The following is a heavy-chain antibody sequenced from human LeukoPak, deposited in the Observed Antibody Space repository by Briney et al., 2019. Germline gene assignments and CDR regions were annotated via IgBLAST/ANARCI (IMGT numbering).Heavy chain of an antibody. CDR3: AREPGVLKAAFDY. CDR1: GFTFGSHA. Sequence: GGSLRLSCEASGFTFGSHAMYWVRQAPGKGLEWVSAISGSGGSTYYADSVKGRFTISRDNSKNTLYLQMNSLRAEDTAVYYCAREPGVLKAAFDYWGQGTLVTVSS. J-gene: IGHJ4*02. CDR2: ISGSGGST. V-gene: IGHV3-23*01. D-gene: IGHD2-15*01.